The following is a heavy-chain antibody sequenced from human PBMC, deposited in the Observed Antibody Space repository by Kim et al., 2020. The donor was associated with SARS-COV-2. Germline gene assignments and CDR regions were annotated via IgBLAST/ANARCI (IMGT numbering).Heavy chain of an antibody. CDR1: GYTFTGYY. CDR2: INPNSGGT. J-gene: IGHJ4*02. V-gene: IGHV1-2*06. Sequence: ASVKVSCKASGYTFTGYYMHWVRQAPGQGLEWMGRINPNSGGTNYAQKFQGRVTMTRDTSISTAYMELSRLRSDDTAVYYCARDLGITGSTVDYWGQGTLVTVSS. CDR3: ARDLGITGSTVDY. D-gene: IGHD1-7*01.